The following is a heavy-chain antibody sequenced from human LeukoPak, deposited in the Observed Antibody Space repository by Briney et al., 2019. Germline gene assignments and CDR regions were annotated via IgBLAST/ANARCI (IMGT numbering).Heavy chain of an antibody. V-gene: IGHV4-4*09. CDR1: GGSISSYY. CDR2: IYTSGST. D-gene: IGHD5-12*01. Sequence: SETLSLTCTVSGGSISSYYWSWIRQPPGKGLEWIGYIYTSGSTNYNPSLKSRVTKSVDTSKNQFSLKLSSVTAADTAVYYCARLPRWSGYDDYWGQGTLVTVSS. J-gene: IGHJ4*02. CDR3: ARLPRWSGYDDY.